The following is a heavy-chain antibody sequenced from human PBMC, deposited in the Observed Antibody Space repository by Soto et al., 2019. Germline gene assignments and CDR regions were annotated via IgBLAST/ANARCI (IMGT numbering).Heavy chain of an antibody. CDR2: IYYSGST. D-gene: IGHD2-2*02. CDR1: GGSISSYY. CDR3: ARDGGYCSSTSCYTGGLGWFDP. V-gene: IGHV4-59*01. Sequence: SETLSLTCTVSGGSISSYYWSWIRQPPGKGLEWIGYIYYSGSTNYNPSLKSRVTISVDTSKNQFSLKLSSVTAADTAVYYCARDGGYCSSTSCYTGGLGWFDPWGQGTLVTVSS. J-gene: IGHJ5*02.